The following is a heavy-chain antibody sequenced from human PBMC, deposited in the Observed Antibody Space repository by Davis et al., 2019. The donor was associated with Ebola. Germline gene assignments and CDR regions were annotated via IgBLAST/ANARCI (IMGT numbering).Heavy chain of an antibody. CDR2: IIPIFGTA. D-gene: IGHD2-15*01. CDR1: GGTFSSYA. V-gene: IGHV1-69*13. CDR3: ARDHCSGGSCYSVRYYFDY. J-gene: IGHJ4*02. Sequence: SVKVSCKASGGTFSSYAISWVRQAPGQGLEWMGGIIPIFGTANYAQKFQGRVTITADESTSTAYMELSSLRSEDTAVYYCARDHCSGGSCYSVRYYFDYWGQGTLVTVSS.